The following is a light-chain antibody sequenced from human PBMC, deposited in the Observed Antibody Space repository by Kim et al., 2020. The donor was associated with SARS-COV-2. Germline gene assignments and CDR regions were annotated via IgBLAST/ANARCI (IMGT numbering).Light chain of an antibody. J-gene: IGKJ2*01. CDR3: QQSYTIRSS. CDR1: QYIANY. V-gene: IGKV1-39*01. CDR2: GAS. Sequence: DIQMTQSPSSLSASVGDRVTITCRASQYIANYLNWYQKKPGQAPNLLIFGASTLHTGVPSRFSGSGSGTDFSLTISNLQPEDSAAYYCQQSYTIRSSFGQGTKLEI.